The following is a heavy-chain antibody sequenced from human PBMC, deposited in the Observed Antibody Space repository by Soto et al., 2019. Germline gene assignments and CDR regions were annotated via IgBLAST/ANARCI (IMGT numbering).Heavy chain of an antibody. CDR2: ISGSGGST. J-gene: IGHJ4*02. CDR3: ANLGDQDYYDSSGYYYVY. D-gene: IGHD3-22*01. V-gene: IGHV3-23*01. CDR1: GFTFSSYA. Sequence: PGGSLRLSCAASGFTFSSYAMSWVRQAPGKGLEWVSAISGSGGSTYYADSVKGRFTISRDNSKNTLYLQMNSLRAEDTAVYYCANLGDQDYYDSSGYYYVYWGQGTLVTVSS.